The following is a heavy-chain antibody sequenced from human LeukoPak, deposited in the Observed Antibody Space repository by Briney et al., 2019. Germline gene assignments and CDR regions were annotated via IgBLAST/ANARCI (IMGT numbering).Heavy chain of an antibody. CDR2: INPNSGGT. D-gene: IGHD2-15*01. Sequence: ASVKVSCKASGYTFTGYHMHWVRQAPGQGLEWMGWINPNSGGTNYAQKFQGRVTMTRDTSISTAYMELSRLRSDDTAVYYCARSAPYCSGGSCRPKSVWFDPWGQGTLVTVSS. CDR1: GYTFTGYH. J-gene: IGHJ5*02. V-gene: IGHV1-2*02. CDR3: ARSAPYCSGGSCRPKSVWFDP.